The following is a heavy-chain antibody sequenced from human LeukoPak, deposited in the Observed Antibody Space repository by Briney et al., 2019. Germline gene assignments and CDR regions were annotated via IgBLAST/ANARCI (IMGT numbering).Heavy chain of an antibody. CDR1: GFTFSNAW. D-gene: IGHD5-12*01. Sequence: PGGSLRLSCAGSGFTFSNAWMTWVRQAPGKGLEWVSAISGSGVSTYYADSVKGRFTISRDNSKNTLYLQMNSLRAEDTAVYYCAKDHMRDGYNYGYWYFDLWGRDTLVTVSS. V-gene: IGHV3-23*01. J-gene: IGHJ2*01. CDR3: AKDHMRDGYNYGYWYFDL. CDR2: ISGSGVST.